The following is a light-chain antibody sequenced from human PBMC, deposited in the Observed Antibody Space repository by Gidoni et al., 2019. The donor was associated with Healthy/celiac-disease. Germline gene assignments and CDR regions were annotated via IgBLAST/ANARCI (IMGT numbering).Light chain of an antibody. V-gene: IGLV2-11*01. CDR2: DVS. CDR3: CSYAGSYTLGV. Sequence: QSALTQPRSVSGSPGPSVTISCTGTSSDVGGYNYVSWYQQHPGKAPKLMIYDVSKRPSGVPDRFSGSKSGNTASLTISGLQAEDEADDYCCSYAGSYTLGVFGTGTKVTVL. CDR1: SSDVGGYNY. J-gene: IGLJ1*01.